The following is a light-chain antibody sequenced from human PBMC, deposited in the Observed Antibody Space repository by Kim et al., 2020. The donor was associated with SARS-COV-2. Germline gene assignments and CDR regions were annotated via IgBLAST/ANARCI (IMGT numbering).Light chain of an antibody. CDR2: QDS. J-gene: IGLJ3*02. CDR3: QAWDSSTWV. V-gene: IGLV3-1*01. Sequence: GSPGQTASITCSGDKLGDKYACWDQQKPGKSPVLVIYQDSKRPSGIPERFSGSNSGNTATLTISGTQAMDEADYYCQAWDSSTWVFGGGTQLTVL. CDR1: KLGDKY.